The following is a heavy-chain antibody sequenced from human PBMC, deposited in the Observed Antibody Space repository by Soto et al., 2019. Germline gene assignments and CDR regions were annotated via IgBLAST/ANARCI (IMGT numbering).Heavy chain of an antibody. CDR1: GGSFSGYY. V-gene: IGHV4-34*01. J-gene: IGHJ5*02. CDR2: INHSGST. CDR3: ARVYDADWFDP. D-gene: IGHD3-16*01. Sequence: SETLSLTCAVYGGSFSGYYWSWIRQPPGKGLEWIGEINHSGSTNYNPSLKSRVTISVDTSKNQFSLKLSSVTAADTAVYYCARVYDADWFDPWGQGTLVNVSS.